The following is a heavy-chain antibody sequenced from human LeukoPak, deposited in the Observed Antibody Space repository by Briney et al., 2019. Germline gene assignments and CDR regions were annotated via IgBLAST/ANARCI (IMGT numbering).Heavy chain of an antibody. CDR3: ASSTDFLTGYSDY. J-gene: IGHJ4*02. D-gene: IGHD3-9*01. CDR1: GFTFSSYC. Sequence: GSLRLSCAASGFTFSSYCMNWVRQAPGKGLEWVSSISSSTSYIYYADSVKGRFTISRDNAKNSLYLQMSSLRAEDTAVYYCASSTDFLTGYSDYWGQGTLVTVSS. V-gene: IGHV3-21*01. CDR2: ISSSTSYI.